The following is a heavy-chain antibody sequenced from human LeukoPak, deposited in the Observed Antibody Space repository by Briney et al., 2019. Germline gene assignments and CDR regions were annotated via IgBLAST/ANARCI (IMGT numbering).Heavy chain of an antibody. CDR1: GFNSLCYW. J-gene: IGHJ4*02. Sequence: GGSLRLSCVASGFNSLCYWMTWVRRAPGKGLEWVADIKRDGSERYYVDSVKGRFSISRDNAKNSVFLQMNNLRVEDTAVYFCICSAEADWGQGTLVTVSS. CDR2: IKRDGSER. V-gene: IGHV3-7*01. D-gene: IGHD6-25*01. CDR3: ICSAEAD.